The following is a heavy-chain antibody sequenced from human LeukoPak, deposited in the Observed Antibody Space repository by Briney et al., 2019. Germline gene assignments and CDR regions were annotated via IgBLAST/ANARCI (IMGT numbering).Heavy chain of an antibody. CDR1: GFTFSSYG. D-gene: IGHD6-19*01. CDR2: ISGSGGST. CDR3: AKDQQWSVFDY. V-gene: IGHV3-23*01. J-gene: IGHJ4*02. Sequence: GGSLRLSCAASGFTFSSYGMSWVRQAPGKGLEWVSAISGSGGSTYYADSVKGRFTISRDNAKNTLYLQMNSLRAEDTAVYYCAKDQQWSVFDYWGQGTLVTVSS.